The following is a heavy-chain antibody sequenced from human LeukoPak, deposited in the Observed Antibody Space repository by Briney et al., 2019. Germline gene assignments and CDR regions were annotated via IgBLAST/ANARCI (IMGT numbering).Heavy chain of an antibody. CDR2: IWYDGSNK. CDR1: GFTFSSYG. CDR3: ARWYSSGWYGNYYFDY. Sequence: GGSLRLSCAASGFTFSSYGMHWVRQAPGKGLEWAAVIWYDGSNKYYADSVKGRFTISRDNSKNTLYLQMNSLRAEDTAVYYCARWYSSGWYGNYYFDYWGQGTLVAVSS. D-gene: IGHD6-19*01. J-gene: IGHJ4*02. V-gene: IGHV3-33*01.